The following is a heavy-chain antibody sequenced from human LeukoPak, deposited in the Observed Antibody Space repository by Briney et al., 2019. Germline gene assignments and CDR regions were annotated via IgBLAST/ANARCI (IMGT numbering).Heavy chain of an antibody. J-gene: IGHJ4*02. CDR2: ISYDGSDK. Sequence: GRSLRLSCAASGFTFRTYAMHWVRQAPGKGLEWVAVISYDGSDKNYAKSVRGRFTISRDNSKNTLYLQMNSLRAEDTAVYYCAKADSSGWYSTADFWGQGTLVTVSS. CDR3: AKADSSGWYSTADF. V-gene: IGHV3-30*18. CDR1: GFTFRTYA. D-gene: IGHD6-19*01.